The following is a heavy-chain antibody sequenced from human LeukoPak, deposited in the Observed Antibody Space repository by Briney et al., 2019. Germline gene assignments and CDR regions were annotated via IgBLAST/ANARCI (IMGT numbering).Heavy chain of an antibody. CDR1: GGSISSYY. CDR2: IYTSGST. J-gene: IGHJ3*02. Sequence: PSETLSLTCTVSGGSISSYYWSWIRQPAGKGLEWIGRIYTSGSTNYNPSLKSRVTISVDKSKNQFSLKLSSVTAADTAVCYCARRKYREGAFDIWGQGTMVTVSS. V-gene: IGHV4-4*07. CDR3: ARRKYREGAFDI. D-gene: IGHD1-14*01.